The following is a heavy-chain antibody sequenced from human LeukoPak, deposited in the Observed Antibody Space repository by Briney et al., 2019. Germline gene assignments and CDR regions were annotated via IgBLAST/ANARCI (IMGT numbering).Heavy chain of an antibody. D-gene: IGHD6-13*01. CDR3: ARSYASSWYWNWFDP. J-gene: IGHJ5*02. V-gene: IGHV4-39*07. CDR2: IYPSGST. Sequence: SETLSLTCTVSGGSISNTLYYWGWIRQPPGTGLEWIGSIYPSGSTFYNPSLKSRVTISVDTSKNQFSLRLSSVTAADTAVYYCARSYASSWYWNWFDPWGQGTLVTVSS. CDR1: GGSISNTLYY.